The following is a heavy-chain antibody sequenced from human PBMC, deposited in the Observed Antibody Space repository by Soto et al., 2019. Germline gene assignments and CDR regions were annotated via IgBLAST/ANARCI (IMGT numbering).Heavy chain of an antibody. Sequence: PGGSLRLSCAASGFTFSTYAMSWVRQAPGKGLEWVSVISGSGANIYYADSVKGRFTISRDNSRNTLYLQMNSLRVEDTALYYCAKRGGPILVNWYFHYWGQGALVTVSS. J-gene: IGHJ4*02. CDR1: GFTFSTYA. CDR3: AKRGGPILVNWYFHY. D-gene: IGHD3-9*01. V-gene: IGHV3-23*01. CDR2: ISGSGANI.